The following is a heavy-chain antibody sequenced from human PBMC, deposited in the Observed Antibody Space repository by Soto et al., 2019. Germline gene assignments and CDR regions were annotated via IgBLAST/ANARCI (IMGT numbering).Heavy chain of an antibody. D-gene: IGHD6-19*01. CDR1: GYTFTACS. CDR3: ARGASAVISLDY. V-gene: IGHV1-2*02. Sequence: ASVKVSCKASGYTFTACSMHWVRQAPGQGLEWVGWFNPNSGDTIYAQKFQGRVTLTRDTSIGTAYMELYSLTSDDTAVYYCARGASAVISLDYWGQGTLVTVSS. J-gene: IGHJ4*02. CDR2: FNPNSGDT.